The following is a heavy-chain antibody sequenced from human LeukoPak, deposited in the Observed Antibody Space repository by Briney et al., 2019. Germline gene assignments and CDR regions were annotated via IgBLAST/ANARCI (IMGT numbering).Heavy chain of an antibody. CDR3: AKEGYDYVWGSYPKIAY. CDR2: INHSGST. V-gene: IGHV4-34*01. CDR1: GGSFSGYY. Sequence: SETLSLTCAVYGGSFSGYYWSWIRQPPGKGLEWIGEINHSGSTNYNPSLKSRVTISVDTSKNQFSLKLSSVTAADTAVYYCAKEGYDYVWGSYPKIAYWGQGTLVTVSS. D-gene: IGHD3-16*02. J-gene: IGHJ4*02.